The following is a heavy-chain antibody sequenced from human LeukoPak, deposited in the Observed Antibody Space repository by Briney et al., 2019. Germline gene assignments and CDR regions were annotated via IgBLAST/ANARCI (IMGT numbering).Heavy chain of an antibody. CDR2: ISASGGST. D-gene: IGHD3-3*01. CDR1: GFTFSSSA. CDR3: AKDIYDFWSGYSGFDP. V-gene: IGHV3-23*01. J-gene: IGHJ5*02. Sequence: GGSLRLSCAASGFTFSSSAMSWVRQVPGKGLEWVSGISASGGSTSYADSVRGRFTISRDNSKNTLYLQMNSLRAEDTAVYYCAKDIYDFWSGYSGFDPWGQGTLVTVSS.